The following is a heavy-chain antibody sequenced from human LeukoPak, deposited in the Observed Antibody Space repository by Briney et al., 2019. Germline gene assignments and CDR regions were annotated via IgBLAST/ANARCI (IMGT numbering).Heavy chain of an antibody. V-gene: IGHV3-74*01. CDR1: GFTFSSYW. Sequence: GGSLRLSCAASGFTFSSYWMHWVRQAPGKGLVWVSRINSDGSSTSYADSVKGRFTISRDNAKNTLYLQMNSLSDEDTAVYYCARGGGYDLGNWFDPWGQGTLVTVSS. D-gene: IGHD5-12*01. CDR3: ARGGGYDLGNWFDP. J-gene: IGHJ5*02. CDR2: INSDGSST.